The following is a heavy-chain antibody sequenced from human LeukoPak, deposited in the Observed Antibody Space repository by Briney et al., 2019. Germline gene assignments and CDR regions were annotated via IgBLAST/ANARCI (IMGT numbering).Heavy chain of an antibody. V-gene: IGHV3-7*03. CDR1: GFTFSSYW. J-gene: IGHJ6*02. Sequence: GVSLRLSCAASGFTFSSYWMNWARQAPGKGLEWVASINHNGNVNYYVYSVKGRFTISRDNAKNSLYLQMSNLRAEDTAVYFCARGGGLDVWGQGATVTVSS. D-gene: IGHD3-16*01. CDR3: ARGGGLDV. CDR2: INHNGNVN.